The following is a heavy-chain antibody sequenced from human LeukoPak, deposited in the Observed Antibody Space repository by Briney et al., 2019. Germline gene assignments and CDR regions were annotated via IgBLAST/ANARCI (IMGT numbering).Heavy chain of an antibody. V-gene: IGHV1-46*01. Sequence: ASVKVSCKASGYSFTRYFIHWVRQAPGQGLEWMGIIIPSDGSTSYAQKFQGRVTMTRDTSTSTVYMELSSLRSEDTAMYYCARLPYRDGVAQDYWGQGTLVTVSP. CDR3: ARLPYRDGVAQDY. CDR2: IIPSDGST. D-gene: IGHD3-16*02. J-gene: IGHJ4*02. CDR1: GYSFTRYF.